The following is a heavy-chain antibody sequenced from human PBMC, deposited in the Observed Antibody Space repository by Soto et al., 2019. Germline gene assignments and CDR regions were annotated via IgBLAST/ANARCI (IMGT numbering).Heavy chain of an antibody. CDR2: VNTYNGHT. V-gene: IGHV1-18*04. J-gene: IGHJ4*02. CDR1: GYIFTAYY. D-gene: IGHD2-8*01. CDR3: TRDQRNSNGAKDS. Sequence: QAQLVQSGPEVQKPGASVKVSCKASGYIFTAYYIGWARQAPGQGLEWMDWVNTYNGHTGYAQKFQGRVTMTTDTSTSTAYMELRDLGTDDTAVYYCTRDQRNSNGAKDSWGQGTLVTVSS.